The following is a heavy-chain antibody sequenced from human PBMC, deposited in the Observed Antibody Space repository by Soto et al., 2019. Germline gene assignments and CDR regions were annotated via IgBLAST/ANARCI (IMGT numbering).Heavy chain of an antibody. CDR2: INAGNGNT. CDR1: GYTFTSYA. D-gene: IGHD3-3*01. Sequence: ASVKVSFKASGYTFTSYAMHWVRQAPGQRLEWMGWINAGNGNTKYSQKFQGRVTITRDTSASTAYMELSSLRSEDTAVYYCARDHGWSGYYTGFDYWGQGTLVTVSS. CDR3: ARDHGWSGYYTGFDY. J-gene: IGHJ4*02. V-gene: IGHV1-3*01.